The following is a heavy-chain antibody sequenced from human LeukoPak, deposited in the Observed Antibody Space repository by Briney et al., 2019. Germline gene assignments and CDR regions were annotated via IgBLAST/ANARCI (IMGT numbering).Heavy chain of an antibody. D-gene: IGHD3-22*01. V-gene: IGHV1-18*01. J-gene: IGHJ4*02. Sequence: ASVKVSCKASGYSFTTYGINWVRQAPGQGLEWMGWMSGYNGNPNYAEKFQGRVTMTTDTSTGTAYMELRSLSSDDTAVYYCARGQHRAYYYDSSGYYQRLDYWGQGTLVTVSS. CDR3: ARGQHRAYYYDSSGYYQRLDY. CDR1: GYSFTTYG. CDR2: MSGYNGNP.